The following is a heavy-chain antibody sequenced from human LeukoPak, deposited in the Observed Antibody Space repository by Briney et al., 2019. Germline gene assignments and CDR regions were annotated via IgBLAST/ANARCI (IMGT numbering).Heavy chain of an antibody. Sequence: GGSLRLSCAASGFTFSSYAMSWVRQAPGKGLEWVSGISGSGVTYFADSVKGRFTISRDNSKNTLYLQMNSLRAEDTAVYYCAKDLGCSSTSCYTEYYFDYWGQGTLVTVSS. CDR3: AKDLGCSSTSCYTEYYFDY. CDR2: ISGSGVT. D-gene: IGHD2-2*02. V-gene: IGHV3-23*01. J-gene: IGHJ4*02. CDR1: GFTFSSYA.